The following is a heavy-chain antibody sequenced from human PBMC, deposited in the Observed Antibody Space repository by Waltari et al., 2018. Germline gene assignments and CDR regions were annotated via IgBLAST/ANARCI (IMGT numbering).Heavy chain of an antibody. CDR2: FDPEDGET. V-gene: IGHV1-24*01. CDR1: GYTLTELS. J-gene: IGHJ4*02. CDR3: ATENPGVPVSYYPFDY. Sequence: QVQLVQSGAEVKKPGASVKVSCKVSGYTLTELSMHWVRQAPGKGLEWMGWFDPEDGETIYAQKFQCIVTMTEDTSTDTAYMELSSLRSEDTAVYYCATENPGVPVSYYPFDYWGQGTLVTVSS. D-gene: IGHD3-10*01.